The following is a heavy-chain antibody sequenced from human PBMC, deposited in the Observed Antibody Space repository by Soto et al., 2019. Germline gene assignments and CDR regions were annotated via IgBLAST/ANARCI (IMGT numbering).Heavy chain of an antibody. CDR2: INPNSGGT. J-gene: IGHJ6*02. V-gene: IGHV1-2*04. CDR3: ARAPGNYHYYYYYGMDV. Sequence: ASVKVSCKASGYTFTGYYMHWVRQAPGQGLEWMGWINPNSGGTNYAQKFQGWVTMTRDTSISTAYMELSRLRSDDTAVYYCARAPGNYHYYYYYGMDVWGQGTTVTVSS. CDR1: GYTFTGYY. D-gene: IGHD1-7*01.